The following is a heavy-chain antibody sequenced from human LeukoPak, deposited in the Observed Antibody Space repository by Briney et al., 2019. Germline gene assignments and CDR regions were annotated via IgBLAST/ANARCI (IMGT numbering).Heavy chain of an antibody. Sequence: GGSLRLSCAVSGFTFSTYAIHWVRQAPGKGLEYVSGVSGNGGSTYYANSVKGRFTISRDNSKNTLYLQMGSLRVEDMAVYYCARQAAGVVYWGQGTLVTVSS. CDR3: ARQAAGVVY. CDR2: VSGNGGST. V-gene: IGHV3-64*01. CDR1: GFTFSTYA. J-gene: IGHJ4*02. D-gene: IGHD6-13*01.